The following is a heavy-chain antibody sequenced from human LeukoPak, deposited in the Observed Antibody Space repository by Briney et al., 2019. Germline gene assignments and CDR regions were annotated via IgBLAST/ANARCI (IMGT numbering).Heavy chain of an antibody. J-gene: IGHJ4*02. Sequence: SETLSLTCTVSGGSISSSSYYWGWIRQPPGKGLEWIGSIYYSGSTYYNPSLKSRVTISVDTSKNQFSLKLSSVTAADTALYYCSRQYTGIDYWGQGTLVTVSS. CDR2: IYYSGST. D-gene: IGHD2-2*02. CDR3: SRQYTGIDY. CDR1: GGSISSSSYY. V-gene: IGHV4-39*01.